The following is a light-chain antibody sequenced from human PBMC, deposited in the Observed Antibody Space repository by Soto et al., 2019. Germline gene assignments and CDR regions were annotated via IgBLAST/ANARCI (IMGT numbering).Light chain of an antibody. CDR2: AAS. CDR1: QGISTY. Sequence: DIQMTQSPSSLAASVGDRVTITCRASQGISTYVSWYQQKPGKAPKLLIYAASTLQSGVPSRFSGSGSGTDFTLTISSLQPEDVATYYCQKYNSAPPWTFGQGTKVEIK. V-gene: IGKV1-27*01. J-gene: IGKJ1*01. CDR3: QKYNSAPPWT.